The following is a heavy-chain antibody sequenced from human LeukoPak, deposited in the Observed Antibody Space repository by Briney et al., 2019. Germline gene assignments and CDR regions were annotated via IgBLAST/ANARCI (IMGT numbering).Heavy chain of an antibody. CDR1: GGTFSSYA. Sequence: ASVKVSCKASGGTFSSYAISWVRQAPGQGLEWMGGIILIFGTANYAQKFQGRVTITADESTSTAYMELSSLRSEDTAVYYCARGHVVVPAAGHYHYGMDVWGQGTTVTVSS. V-gene: IGHV1-69*13. D-gene: IGHD2-2*01. J-gene: IGHJ6*02. CDR3: ARGHVVVPAAGHYHYGMDV. CDR2: IILIFGTA.